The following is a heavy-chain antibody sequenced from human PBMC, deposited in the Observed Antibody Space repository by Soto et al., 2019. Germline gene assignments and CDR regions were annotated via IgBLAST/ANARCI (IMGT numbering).Heavy chain of an antibody. CDR1: GFTFSSYA. V-gene: IGHV3-23*01. CDR3: SKVGPPVATIHEDY. Sequence: PGGSLRLSCSASGFTFSSYAMSWVRQAPGKGLEWVSAISGSGGSTYYADSVKGRFTISRDNSKNTLYLQMNSLRAEDTAVYYCSKVGPPVATIHEDYWGQGTLVTGSS. J-gene: IGHJ4*02. D-gene: IGHD5-12*01. CDR2: ISGSGGST.